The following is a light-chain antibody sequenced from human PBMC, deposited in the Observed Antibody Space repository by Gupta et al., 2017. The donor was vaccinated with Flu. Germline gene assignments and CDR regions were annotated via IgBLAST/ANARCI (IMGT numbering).Light chain of an antibody. CDR3: ASDGGSKV. Sequence: QSALTQPPSASGSPGPSVTISCTGTSSDVGGYNYVSWYQQHPGKAPKLIIYEGNTGPAGVPYGFSGSNSGNTASLTVAGGVAADEDDYYCASDGGSKVFGGGTKLTVL. V-gene: IGLV2-8*01. CDR1: SSDVGGYNY. CDR2: EGN. J-gene: IGLJ2*01.